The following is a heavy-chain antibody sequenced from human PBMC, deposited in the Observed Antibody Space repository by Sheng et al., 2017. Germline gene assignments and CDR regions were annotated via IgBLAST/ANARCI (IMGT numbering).Heavy chain of an antibody. D-gene: IGHD3-22*01. V-gene: IGHV3-30*18. CDR2: ISYDGSNK. Sequence: QVQLVESGGGVVQPGRSLRLSCAASGFTFSSYGMHWVRQAPGKGLEWVAVISYDGSNKYYADSVKGRFTISRDNSKNTLYLQMNSLRAEDTAVYYCAKDHHDSSGYYYGGSGSFDYWGQGTLVTV. CDR1: GFTFSSYG. J-gene: IGHJ4*02. CDR3: AKDHHDSSGYYYGGSGSFDY.